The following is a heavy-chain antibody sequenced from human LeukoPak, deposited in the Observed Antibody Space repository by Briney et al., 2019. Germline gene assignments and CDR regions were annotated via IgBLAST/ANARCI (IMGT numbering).Heavy chain of an antibody. V-gene: IGHV3-30*04. Sequence: GRSLRLSCAASGFTFSSYAMHWVRQAPGKGLEWVAVISYDGSNKYYADSVKGRFTISRDNSKNTLYLQMNSLRAEDTAVYYCARDGATFSGYDWYYYMDVWGKGTTVTVSS. CDR1: GFTFSSYA. J-gene: IGHJ6*03. CDR2: ISYDGSNK. D-gene: IGHD5-12*01. CDR3: ARDGATFSGYDWYYYMDV.